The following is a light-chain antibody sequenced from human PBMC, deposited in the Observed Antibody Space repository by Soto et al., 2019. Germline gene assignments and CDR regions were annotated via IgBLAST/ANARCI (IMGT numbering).Light chain of an antibody. CDR2: LGS. J-gene: IGKJ5*01. V-gene: IGKV2-28*01. CDR1: QXLLHSNGYNY. Sequence: DIVMTQSPLSLPVTPGDPASISFRXSQXLLHSNGYNYLDWYLQKPGQSPQLLIYLGSNRASGVPDRFSGSGSGTDFTLSISTVEAGDVGVYYCMQALQAPITFGQGTRLEI. CDR3: MQALQAPIT.